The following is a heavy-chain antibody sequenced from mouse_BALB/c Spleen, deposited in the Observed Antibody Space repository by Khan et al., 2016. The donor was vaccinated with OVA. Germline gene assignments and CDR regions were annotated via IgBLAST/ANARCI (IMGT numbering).Heavy chain of an antibody. D-gene: IGHD1-2*01. CDR1: GYSITSGYG. CDR2: ISHNGST. CDR3: ARTARIRY. V-gene: IGHV3-2*02. Sequence: EVQLQESGPGLVKPSQSLSLTCTVTGYSITSGYGWNWIRQFPGNQLEWMGYISHNGSTNYNPYLKSKTSITRDTSKNPFFLQLNSVTTEDTATYYCARTARIRYWGQGTTLTVSS. J-gene: IGHJ2*01.